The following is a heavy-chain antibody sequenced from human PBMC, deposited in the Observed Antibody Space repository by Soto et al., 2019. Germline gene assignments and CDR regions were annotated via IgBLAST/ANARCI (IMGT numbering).Heavy chain of an antibody. CDR1: GGSFSGYY. CDR3: ARVNIEDAVATTQSRSGYYMDV. D-gene: IGHD5-12*01. V-gene: IGHV4-34*01. Sequence: SETLSLTCAVYGGSFSGYYWSWIRQPPGKGLEWIGEINHSGSTNYNPSLKSRVTISVDTSKNQFSLKLSSVTAADTAVYYCARVNIEDAVATTQSRSGYYMDVWGKGTTVTVSS. CDR2: INHSGST. J-gene: IGHJ6*03.